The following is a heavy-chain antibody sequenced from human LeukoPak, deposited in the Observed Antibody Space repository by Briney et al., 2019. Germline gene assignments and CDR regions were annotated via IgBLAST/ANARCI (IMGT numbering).Heavy chain of an antibody. CDR3: ARAGGSYYYYYYYMDV. CDR1: GFTFSSYS. D-gene: IGHD1-26*01. J-gene: IGHJ6*03. V-gene: IGHV3-21*01. CDR2: ISSSSYI. Sequence: GGSLRLSCAASGFTFSSYSMNWVRQAPGKGLEWVSSISSSSYIYCADSVKGRFTISRDNAKNSLYLQMNSLRAEDTAVYYCARAGGSYYYYYYYMDVWGKGTTVTVSS.